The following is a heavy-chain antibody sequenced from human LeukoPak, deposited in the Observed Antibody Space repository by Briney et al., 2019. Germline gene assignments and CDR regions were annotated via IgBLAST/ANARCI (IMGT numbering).Heavy chain of an antibody. V-gene: IGHV3-23*01. D-gene: IGHD1-26*01. Sequence: GGSLRLSCVVSGFSVNNYAMSWVRQAPGKRLEWVSTITGGGGSTYHADSVKGRFTISRDNAKNTLYLQMNSLRAEDTAVYYCAREDVGATAYWGQGTLVTVSS. CDR3: AREDVGATAY. J-gene: IGHJ4*02. CDR1: GFSVNNYA. CDR2: ITGGGGST.